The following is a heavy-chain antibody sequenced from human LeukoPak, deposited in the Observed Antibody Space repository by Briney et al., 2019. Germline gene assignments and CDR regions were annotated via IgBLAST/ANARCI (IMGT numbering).Heavy chain of an antibody. CDR2: INHSGST. J-gene: IGHJ6*02. D-gene: IGHD5-24*01. CDR1: GGSFSGYY. Sequence: NPSETLSLTCAVYGGSFSGYYWSWIRQPPGKGLEWIGEINHSGSTNYNPSLKSRVTISVDTSKNQFSLKLSSVTAADTAVYYCARGLSRDGYKRTNYYYYGMDVWGQGTTVTVSS. CDR3: ARGLSRDGYKRTNYYYYGMDV. V-gene: IGHV4-34*01.